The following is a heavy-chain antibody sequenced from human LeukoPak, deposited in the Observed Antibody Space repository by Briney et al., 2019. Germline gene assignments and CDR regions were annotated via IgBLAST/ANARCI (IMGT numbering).Heavy chain of an antibody. J-gene: IGHJ3*02. V-gene: IGHV4-34*01. CDR2: INHSGGT. D-gene: IGHD1-26*01. CDR3: ARLVGATSPLSLGAFDI. Sequence: SETLSLTCAAYGGSFSGYSWNWIRQPPVKGLEWIGEINHSGGTNYNPSLKSRVTISVDTSKKQFSLKLSSVTAADAAVYYCARLVGATSPLSLGAFDIWGQGTMVTVSS. CDR1: GGSFSGYS.